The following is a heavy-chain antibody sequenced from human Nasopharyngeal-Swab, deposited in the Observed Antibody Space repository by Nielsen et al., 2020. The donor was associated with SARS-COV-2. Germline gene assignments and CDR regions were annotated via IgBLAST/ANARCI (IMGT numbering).Heavy chain of an antibody. Sequence: ASVKVSCKASGYTFTSYGISWVRQAPGQGLEWMGWISAYNGNTNYAQKLQGRVTMTTDTSTSTAYMGLSRLRSDDTAVYYCAREHYDFWSGYLPYYYYGMDVWGQGTTVTVSS. V-gene: IGHV1-18*01. CDR2: ISAYNGNT. CDR3: AREHYDFWSGYLPYYYYGMDV. J-gene: IGHJ6*02. CDR1: GYTFTSYG. D-gene: IGHD3-3*01.